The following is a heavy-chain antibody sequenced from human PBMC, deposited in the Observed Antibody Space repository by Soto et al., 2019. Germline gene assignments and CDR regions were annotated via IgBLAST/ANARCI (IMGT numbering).Heavy chain of an antibody. CDR3: AKGGVAAARGYFDH. Sequence: GGSLRLSCGASGFIFRNYGLSWVRQAPGKGLEWVSDISGSGSVTNYADSVKGRFTISRDNSNNTLSLQMDSLRAEDTAVYYCAKGGVAAARGYFDHWGQGTRVTVPS. CDR2: ISGSGSVT. D-gene: IGHD6-13*01. V-gene: IGHV3-23*01. J-gene: IGHJ4*02. CDR1: GFIFRNYG.